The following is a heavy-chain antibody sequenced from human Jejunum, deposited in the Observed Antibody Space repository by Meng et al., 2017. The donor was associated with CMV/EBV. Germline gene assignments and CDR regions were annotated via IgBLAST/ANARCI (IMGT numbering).Heavy chain of an antibody. Sequence: QLVQQGAGVKMHGASETLSLTASGSTYTVYYIHCVRQAPGQGPEWIGWINPNTGGTKYAQKFPGWVSLPRDTAISTAYMELSRLRSDDTAVYYCERGGYELIWGLFDSWGQGTLVTVSS. D-gene: IGHD1-1*01. CDR3: ERGGYELIWGLFDS. V-gene: IGHV1-2*04. CDR2: INPNTGGT. J-gene: IGHJ5*01. CDR1: GSTYTVYY.